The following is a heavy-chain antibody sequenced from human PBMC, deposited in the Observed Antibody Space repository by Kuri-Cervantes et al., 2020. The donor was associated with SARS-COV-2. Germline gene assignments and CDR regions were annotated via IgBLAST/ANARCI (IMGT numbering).Heavy chain of an antibody. CDR2: ISSSSSYT. J-gene: IGHJ5*02. CDR3: ARGQGSGWYLGLSANWFDP. CDR1: GFTFSDYY. V-gene: IGHV3-11*06. D-gene: IGHD6-19*01. Sequence: GGSLRLSCAAPGFTFSDYYMSWIRQAPGKGLEWVSYISSSSSYTNYADSVKGRFTISRDNAKNSLYLQMNSLRAEDTAVYYCARGQGSGWYLGLSANWFDPWGQGTLVTVSS.